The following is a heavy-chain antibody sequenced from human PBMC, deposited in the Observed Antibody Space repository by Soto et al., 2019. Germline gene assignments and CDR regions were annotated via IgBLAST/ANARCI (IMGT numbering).Heavy chain of an antibody. CDR3: ARGYCSGGSCLCGQVDYYYYYMDV. J-gene: IGHJ6*03. CDR1: GFTFSNYA. CDR2: ISASGGST. Sequence: GGSLRLSCAASGFTFSNYAMNWVRQAPGKGLEWVSGISASGGSTNYADSVKGRFTISRDNSKNTLYLQMNSLRAEDTAVYYCARGYCSGGSCLCGQVDYYYYYMDVWGKGTTVTVSS. D-gene: IGHD2-15*01. V-gene: IGHV3-23*01.